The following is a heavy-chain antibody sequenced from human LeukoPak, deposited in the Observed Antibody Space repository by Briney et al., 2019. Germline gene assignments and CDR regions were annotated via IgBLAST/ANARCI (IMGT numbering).Heavy chain of an antibody. V-gene: IGHV4-39*07. CDR2: IYYSGST. J-gene: IGHJ4*02. D-gene: IGHD5-18*01. CDR3: ARDRGGYSYGYGLGYFDY. Sequence: GWIRQPPGKGLEWIGSIYYSGSTYYNPSLKSRVTISVDTSKNQFSLKLSSVTAADTAVYYCARDRGGYSYGYGLGYFDYWGQGTLVTVSS.